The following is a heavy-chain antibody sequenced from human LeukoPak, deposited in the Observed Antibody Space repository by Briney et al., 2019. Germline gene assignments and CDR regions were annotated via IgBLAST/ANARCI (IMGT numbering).Heavy chain of an antibody. Sequence: ASVKVSCKASGYTFTSYDINWVRQATGQGLEWMGWMNPNSGNTGYAQKFQGRVTMTRDTSISTAYMELSRLRSDDTAVYYCARSRREGASDIWGQGTMVTVSS. V-gene: IGHV1-8*01. CDR2: MNPNSGNT. J-gene: IGHJ3*02. CDR1: GYTFTSYD. CDR3: ARSRREGASDI.